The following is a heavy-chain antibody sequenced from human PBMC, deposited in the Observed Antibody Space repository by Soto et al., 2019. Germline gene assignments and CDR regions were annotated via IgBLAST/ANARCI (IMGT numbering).Heavy chain of an antibody. D-gene: IGHD1-1*01. CDR1: GFTFSSAA. Sequence: QILESGGSLAQPGGSLRLSCVAAGFTFSSAAMNWVRQAPGKGLEWVSIISATGTRTHYADSVKGRFTISRDNSKNTLYLDMNSLRAEDTAVYYCAKSLDIHDKNWFDPWGQGPLVTVSS. CDR2: ISATGTRT. J-gene: IGHJ5*02. V-gene: IGHV3-23*01. CDR3: AKSLDIHDKNWFDP.